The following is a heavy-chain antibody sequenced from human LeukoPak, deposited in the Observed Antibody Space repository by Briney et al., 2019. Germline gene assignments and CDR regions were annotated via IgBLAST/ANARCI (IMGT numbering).Heavy chain of an antibody. D-gene: IGHD4-17*01. CDR1: GYSISSGYY. J-gene: IGHJ4*02. V-gene: IGHV4-38-2*02. CDR2: IYHSGST. Sequence: PSETLSLTCTVSGYSISSGYYWGWIRQPPGKGLEWIGSIYHSGSTYYNPSLKSRVTISVDTSKNQFSLKLSSVTAADTAVSYCARFDYGDLRGLDYWGQGTLVTVSS. CDR3: ARFDYGDLRGLDY.